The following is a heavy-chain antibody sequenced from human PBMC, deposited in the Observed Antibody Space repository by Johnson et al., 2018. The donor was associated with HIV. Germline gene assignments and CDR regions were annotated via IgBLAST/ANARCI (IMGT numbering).Heavy chain of an antibody. CDR2: ISYDGSNK. V-gene: IGHV3-30*18. CDR3: AKSREWLRSTGIAFDI. D-gene: IGHD5-12*01. CDR1: GFTFSSYG. Sequence: QVQLVESGGGVVQPGRSLRLSCAASGFTFSSYGMHWVRQAPGKGLEWVAVISYDGSNKYYADSVKGRFTISRDNSKNTLSLQMNSLRAEDTAVYYCAKSREWLRSTGIAFDIWGQGTMVTVSS. J-gene: IGHJ3*02.